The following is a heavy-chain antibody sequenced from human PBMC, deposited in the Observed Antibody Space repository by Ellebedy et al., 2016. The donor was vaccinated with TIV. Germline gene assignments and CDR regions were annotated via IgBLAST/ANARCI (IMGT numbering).Heavy chain of an antibody. CDR3: ATDRYGSGSQFDY. Sequence: AASVKVSCKASGYTFTSYYMHWVRQAPGQGLEWMGIINPSGGSTSYAQKFQGRVTMTEDTSTDTAYMELSSLRSEDTAVYYCATDRYGSGSQFDYWGQGTLVTVSS. CDR1: GYTFTSYY. V-gene: IGHV1-46*01. D-gene: IGHD3-10*01. J-gene: IGHJ4*02. CDR2: INPSGGST.